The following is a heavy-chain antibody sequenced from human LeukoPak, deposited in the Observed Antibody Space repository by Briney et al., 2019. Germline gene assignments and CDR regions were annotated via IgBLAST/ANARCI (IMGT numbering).Heavy chain of an antibody. J-gene: IGHJ4*02. CDR2: INPNSGGP. V-gene: IGHV1-2*02. Sequence: GASVKVSCKASGYTFTGYYIHWVRQAPGQGLEWMGWINPNSGGPNYAQKFQGRVTMTRDTSISTAYMEMSRLRSDDTAVYYCARDRYGDGFAHLDYWGQGALVTVSS. D-gene: IGHD5-24*01. CDR3: ARDRYGDGFAHLDY. CDR1: GYTFTGYY.